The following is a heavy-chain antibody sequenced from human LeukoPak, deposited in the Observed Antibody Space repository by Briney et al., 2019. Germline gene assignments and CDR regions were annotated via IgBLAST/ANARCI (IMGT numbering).Heavy chain of an antibody. V-gene: IGHV4-59*01. CDR1: GGSISSYY. Sequence: SETLSLTCTVSGGSISSYYWSWIRQPPGKGLEWIGYIYYSGNTNYNPSLKSRVTISVDTSKNQSSLKLSSVTAADTAMYYCARDKGEYYDSSGYLDYWGQGTLVTVSS. D-gene: IGHD3-22*01. J-gene: IGHJ4*02. CDR2: IYYSGNT. CDR3: ARDKGEYYDSSGYLDY.